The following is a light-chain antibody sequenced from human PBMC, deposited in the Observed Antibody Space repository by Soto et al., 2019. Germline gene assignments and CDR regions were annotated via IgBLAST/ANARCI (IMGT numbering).Light chain of an antibody. CDR1: SGDIGTYNC. J-gene: IGLJ1*01. CDR2: DVS. V-gene: IGLV2-14*03. Sequence: QSALTQPASVSGSPGQSITISCSGTSGDIGTYNCVSWYQQYPGKAPKLMIFDVSNRPSGVSVRFSGSKSGNTASLTIAGLQAEDEADYYCSSCTSSTTLDVFGAGTKLTVL. CDR3: SSCTSSTTLDV.